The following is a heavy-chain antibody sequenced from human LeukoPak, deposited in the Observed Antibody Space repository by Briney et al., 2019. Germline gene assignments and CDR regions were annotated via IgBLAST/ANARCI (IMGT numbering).Heavy chain of an antibody. Sequence: GGSLRLSCAASGFTVSSNYMSWVRQAPGKGLEWVSGISGGGGSTYYADSVKGRFTISRDNSKNTLYLQMNSLRAEDTAVYYCANYSGSSRWLDYWGQGTLVTVSS. CDR2: ISGGGGST. V-gene: IGHV3-53*05. CDR1: GFTVSSNY. CDR3: ANYSGSSRWLDY. D-gene: IGHD6-13*01. J-gene: IGHJ4*02.